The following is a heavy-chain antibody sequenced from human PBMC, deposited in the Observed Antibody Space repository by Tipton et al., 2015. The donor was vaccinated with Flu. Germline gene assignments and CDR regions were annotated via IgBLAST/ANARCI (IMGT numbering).Heavy chain of an antibody. V-gene: IGHV4-59*11. D-gene: IGHD4-17*01. CDR1: GGSISSHY. CDR3: ARGPPTFYGDYHYYYMDV. Sequence: TLSLTCTVSGGSISSHYWSWIRQPPGKGLEWIGYMYYSGSTNYNPSLKSRVTISVDTSKNQFSLKLSSVTAADTAVYYCARGPPTFYGDYHYYYMDVWGKGTTVTVSS. J-gene: IGHJ6*03. CDR2: MYYSGST.